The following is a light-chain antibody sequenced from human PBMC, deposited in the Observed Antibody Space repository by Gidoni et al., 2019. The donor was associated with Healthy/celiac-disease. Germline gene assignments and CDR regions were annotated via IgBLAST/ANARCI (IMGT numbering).Light chain of an antibody. CDR2: VVS. V-gene: IGLV2-11*01. CDR1: SSDFCGYHY. J-gene: IGLJ2*01. CDR3: CSYAGSYTVV. Sequence: QSALTQPSSVSGSPGQSVTISCTGTSSDFCGYHYVSWYQQHPGQSPKLMIYVVSKRPSGVPDRFSGSKSGNTASLTISGLQAEDEADYYCCSYAGSYTVVFGGGTKLTVL.